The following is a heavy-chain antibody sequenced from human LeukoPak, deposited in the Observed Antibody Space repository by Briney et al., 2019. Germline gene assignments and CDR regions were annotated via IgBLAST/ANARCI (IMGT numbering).Heavy chain of an antibody. CDR2: ISGSGGST. CDR3: AKDPLYSGSYPVGWFDI. V-gene: IGHV3-23*01. D-gene: IGHD1-26*01. CDR1: GFTFSSYA. Sequence: PGGSLRLSCAASGFTFSSYAMSWVRQAPGKGLEWVSAISGSGGSTYYADSVKGRFTISRDNSKNTLYLQMNSLRAEDTAVYYCAKDPLYSGSYPVGWFDIWGQGTMVTVSS. J-gene: IGHJ3*02.